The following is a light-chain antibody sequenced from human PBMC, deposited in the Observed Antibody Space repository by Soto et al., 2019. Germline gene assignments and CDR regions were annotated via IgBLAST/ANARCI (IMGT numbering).Light chain of an antibody. V-gene: IGKV1-5*01. CDR3: QHYNSARLT. CDR2: DAS. J-gene: IGKJ4*02. Sequence: DIQMTQSPSTLSASVGDRVTITCRASQSLTAYLAGYQQKPEKAPTLLIYDASNLHSGVPSRFSGSGSGTEFTLTISGLPPEDSATYSCQHYNSARLTFGGGTKVDIK. CDR1: QSLTAY.